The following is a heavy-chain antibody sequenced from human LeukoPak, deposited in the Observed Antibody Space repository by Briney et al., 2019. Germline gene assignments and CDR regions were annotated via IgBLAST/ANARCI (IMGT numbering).Heavy chain of an antibody. CDR2: IIPIFGTA. CDR1: GGTFSSYA. V-gene: IGHV1-69*13. J-gene: IGHJ6*03. Sequence: ASVKVSCKASGGTFSSYAISWVRQAPGQGLEWMGGIIPIFGTANYAQKFQGRVTITADESTSTAYMELSSLRSEDTAVYYCARAVGYCSSTSCETYYYYMDVWGKGTTVIVSS. D-gene: IGHD2-2*01. CDR3: ARAVGYCSSTSCETYYYYMDV.